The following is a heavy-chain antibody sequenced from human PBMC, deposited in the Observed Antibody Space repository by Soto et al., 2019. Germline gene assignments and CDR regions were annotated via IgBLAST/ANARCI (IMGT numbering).Heavy chain of an antibody. CDR1: GFTFSSYW. V-gene: IGHV3-74*01. CDR2: ISSDGSST. J-gene: IGHJ4*02. Sequence: EVQLVESGGGLVQPGGSLRLSCAASGFTFSSYWMHWVRQAPGKGLVWVSRISSDGSSTTYADSVKGRFTISRDSAKPTLYLQMNSLRAEDTAVYYCARGWGNSYTYTLGYWGQGTLVTFSS. CDR3: ARGWGNSYTYTLGY. D-gene: IGHD3-16*01.